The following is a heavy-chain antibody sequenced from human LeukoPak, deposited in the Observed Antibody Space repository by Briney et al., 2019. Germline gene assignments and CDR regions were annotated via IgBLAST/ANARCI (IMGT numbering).Heavy chain of an antibody. V-gene: IGHV3-11*05. CDR2: IDSGSTST. CDR1: GFIFTDYY. D-gene: IGHD6-13*01. CDR3: ARVIEQQLRANWFEP. J-gene: IGHJ5*02. Sequence: GGSLRLSCAASGFIFTDYYMSWVRQAPGKGLEWVSFIDSGSTSTKYADSVKGRFSISRDNAKNTLYLHMNSLRADDTAVYYCARVIEQQLRANWFEPWGQGTLVTVSS.